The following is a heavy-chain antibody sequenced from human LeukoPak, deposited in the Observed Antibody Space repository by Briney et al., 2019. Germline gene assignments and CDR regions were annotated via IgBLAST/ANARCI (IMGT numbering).Heavy chain of an antibody. Sequence: PGGSLRLSCAASGFTFSSYGMNWVRQAPGKGLEWVSYISSSSSTIYYVDSVKGRFTISRDNAKNSLYLQMNSLRAEDTAVYYCVRDHHRRLYDNQARDTFDIWGQGTMVTVSS. V-gene: IGHV3-48*01. CDR1: GFTFSSYG. CDR3: VRDHHRRLYDNQARDTFDI. D-gene: IGHD3-22*01. J-gene: IGHJ3*02. CDR2: ISSSSSTI.